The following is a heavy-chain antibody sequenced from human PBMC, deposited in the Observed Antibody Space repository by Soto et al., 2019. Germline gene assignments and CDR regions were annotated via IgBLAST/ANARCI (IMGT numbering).Heavy chain of an antibody. J-gene: IGHJ3*02. CDR3: ASGVAMRNDAFDI. Sequence: GQGLEWMGWIKPNSGGTNDAQKFQGWVTMTRDTSISTAYMELSRLRSDDTAVYYCASGVAMRNDAFDIWGQGTMVTV. D-gene: IGHD3-3*01. CDR2: IKPNSGGT. V-gene: IGHV1-2*04.